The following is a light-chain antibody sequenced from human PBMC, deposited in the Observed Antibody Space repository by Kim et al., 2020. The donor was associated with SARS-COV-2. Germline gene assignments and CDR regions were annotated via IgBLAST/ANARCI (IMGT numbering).Light chain of an antibody. V-gene: IGLV1-44*01. Sequence: GLRITISCSGSSSDIGSNTVSWYQQFPGTTPKLLIYSNSQRPSRVPDRFSGSKSGTSASLAISELQSEDEADYYCASWDDSLSGWVFGGGTQLTVL. CDR3: ASWDDSLSGWV. CDR2: SNS. J-gene: IGLJ3*02. CDR1: SSDIGSNT.